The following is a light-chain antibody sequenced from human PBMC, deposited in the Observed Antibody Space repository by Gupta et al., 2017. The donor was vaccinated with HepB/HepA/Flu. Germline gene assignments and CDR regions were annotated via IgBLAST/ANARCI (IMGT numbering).Light chain of an antibody. V-gene: IGLV1-47*01. Sequence: QSVLTQPPSASGTPGQRVTISCSGSSSNIGSNYVYWYQQLPGTAPKRIIYRNNQRPSGVPDRFSGSKSGTSAYLAISGLRSEDETDYYCAAWDDSFWVFGGGTKLTVL. CDR2: RNN. CDR3: AAWDDSFWV. CDR1: SSNIGSNY. J-gene: IGLJ3*02.